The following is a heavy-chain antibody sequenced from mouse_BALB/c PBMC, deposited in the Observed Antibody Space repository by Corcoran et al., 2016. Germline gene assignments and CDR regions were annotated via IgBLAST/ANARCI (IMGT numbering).Heavy chain of an antibody. CDR2: ISYDGSN. D-gene: IGHD3-1*01. CDR3: ARENSSGYLYYAMDY. V-gene: IGHV3-6*02. J-gene: IGHJ4*01. Sequence: DVQLQESGPGLVKPSQSLSLTCSVTGYSITSGYYWNWIRQFPGNKLEWMGYISYDGSNNYNPSLKNRISITRDTSKNQFFLKLNSVTTEDTATYYCARENSSGYLYYAMDYWGQGTSVTVSS. CDR1: GYSITSGYY.